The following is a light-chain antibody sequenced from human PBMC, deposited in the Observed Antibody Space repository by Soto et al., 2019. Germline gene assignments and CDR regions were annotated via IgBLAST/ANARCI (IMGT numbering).Light chain of an antibody. CDR3: QHYIDWPPLT. CDR2: RAS. J-gene: IGKJ1*01. V-gene: IGKV3-15*01. Sequence: EIVLTQSPATMSVSPGETATLSCRASQSVSSSLAWYQQTPGRAPRLLIYRASNRATDIPTRFSGSGSGTDFTLTISGLQSEDFAVYYCQHYIDWPPLTFGRATKVDIK. CDR1: QSVSSS.